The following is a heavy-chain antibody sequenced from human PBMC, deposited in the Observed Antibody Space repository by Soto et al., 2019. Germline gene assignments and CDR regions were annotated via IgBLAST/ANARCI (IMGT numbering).Heavy chain of an antibody. Sequence: PGGSLRLSCAASGFTFSSYAMSWVRQAPGKGLEWVSAISGSGGSTYYADSVKGRFTISRDNSKNTLYLQMNSLRAEDTAVYYCAKEGLLWFGELLSYYYYGMDVWGQGTMVTVSS. CDR2: ISGSGGST. J-gene: IGHJ6*02. CDR1: GFTFSSYA. CDR3: AKEGLLWFGELLSYYYYGMDV. D-gene: IGHD3-10*01. V-gene: IGHV3-23*01.